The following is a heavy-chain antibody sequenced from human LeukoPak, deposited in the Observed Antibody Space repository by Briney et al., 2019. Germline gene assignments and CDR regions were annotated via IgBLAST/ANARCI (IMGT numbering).Heavy chain of an antibody. V-gene: IGHV3-7*03. CDR2: IKLDGSEK. D-gene: IGHD3-3*01. CDR3: ARDQYDTWSRRGNFDS. CDR1: GFTFSSYG. J-gene: IGHJ4*02. Sequence: PGGSLLLSCAASGFTFSSYGMHWVRQAPGKGLEWVANIKLDGSEKNYVDSVKGRFTISRDNTKNSLYLQMNSLRAEDTAVFYCARDQYDTWSRRGNFDSWGQGTLVIVSS.